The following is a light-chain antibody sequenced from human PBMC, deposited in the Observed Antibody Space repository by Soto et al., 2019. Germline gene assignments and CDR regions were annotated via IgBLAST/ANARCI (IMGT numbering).Light chain of an antibody. V-gene: IGKV3-20*01. J-gene: IGKJ1*01. CDR1: QTVSSSH. CDR3: QQFTFSPWT. Sequence: EIVLTQSPGTLSLSPGERATLSCRASQTVSSSHLAWYQQKPGQAPRLLLYGASSRATGIPDRFSGSGSGTDFTLTISGLEPEDFAVYYCQQFTFSPWTFGQGARVEI. CDR2: GAS.